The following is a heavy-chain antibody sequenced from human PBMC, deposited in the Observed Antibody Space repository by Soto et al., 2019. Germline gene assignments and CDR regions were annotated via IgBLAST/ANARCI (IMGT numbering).Heavy chain of an antibody. Sequence: GGSLRLSCAASGFTFSTYSMNWVRQAPGKGLEWVSFVSSSSTYIWYADSVKGRFTISRDNAKKSLYLQMNSLRAEDTAVYYCARDVEGSTGTYYFDYWGQGTLVTVSS. CDR1: GFTFSTYS. D-gene: IGHD2-8*02. V-gene: IGHV3-21*01. J-gene: IGHJ4*02. CDR2: VSSSSTYI. CDR3: ARDVEGSTGTYYFDY.